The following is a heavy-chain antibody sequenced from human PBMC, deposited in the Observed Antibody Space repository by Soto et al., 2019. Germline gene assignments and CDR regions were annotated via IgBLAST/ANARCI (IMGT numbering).Heavy chain of an antibody. V-gene: IGHV1-18*04. CDR1: DFSFTSHG. CDR2: ISLYNGNT. J-gene: IGHJ5*02. CDR3: ARVPPGQWLSKPEGFDP. Sequence: ASVKVSCKAYDFSFTSHGISWVRQAPGQGLEWMGWISLYNGNTNYAQQFQGRVTMTTDTSTSTAYMELRSLRSDDTAVYYCARVPPGQWLSKPEGFDPWGQGTLVTVSS. D-gene: IGHD6-19*01.